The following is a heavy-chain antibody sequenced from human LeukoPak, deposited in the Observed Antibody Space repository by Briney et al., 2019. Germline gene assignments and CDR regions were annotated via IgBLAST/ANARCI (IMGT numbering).Heavy chain of an antibody. J-gene: IGHJ6*02. CDR1: GGSFSGYY. D-gene: IGHD3-3*01. Sequence: PSETLSLTCAVYGGSFSGYYWSWIRQPPGKGLEWIGEINHSGSTNYNPSLKSRVTISVDTSKNQFSLKLSSVTAADTAVYYCASSPGNPYYDFWSGYPDYYYYGMDVWGQGTTVTVSS. V-gene: IGHV4-34*01. CDR3: ASSPGNPYYDFWSGYPDYYYYGMDV. CDR2: INHSGST.